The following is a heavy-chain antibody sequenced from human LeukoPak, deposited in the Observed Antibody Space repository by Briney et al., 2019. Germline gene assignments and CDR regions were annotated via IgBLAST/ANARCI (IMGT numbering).Heavy chain of an antibody. CDR1: GGAISSSSYY. D-gene: IGHD6-13*01. J-gene: IGHJ4*02. CDR3: ARLKNVSSSWS. CDR2: SNYSGNT. Sequence: PSETLSLTCTVSGGAISSSSYYWGWIRQPPGKGLEWIGMSNYSGNTYYNTSLKSRVTMSVDTSKNQFSLKLSSVTAADTAVYYCARLKNVSSSWSWGQGTLVTVSP. V-gene: IGHV4-39*01.